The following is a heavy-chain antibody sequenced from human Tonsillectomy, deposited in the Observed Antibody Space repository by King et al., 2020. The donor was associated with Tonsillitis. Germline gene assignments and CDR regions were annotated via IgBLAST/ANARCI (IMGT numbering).Heavy chain of an antibody. D-gene: IGHD3-3*01. CDR3: VKDEGFLEWFFVKPPNNWFDP. J-gene: IGHJ5*02. V-gene: IGHV3-30*18. CDR2: ISYDGSNQ. CDR1: GRTFSIYG. Sequence: VQLVESGGGVVQPGRSLRLSCAASGRTFSIYGMHWVRQAPGKGLEWVSVISYDGSNQYYADSVKGRFTISRDNSKNTLYLQMNSLRAEDTAVYYCVKDEGFLEWFFVKPPNNWFDPWGQGTLVTVSS.